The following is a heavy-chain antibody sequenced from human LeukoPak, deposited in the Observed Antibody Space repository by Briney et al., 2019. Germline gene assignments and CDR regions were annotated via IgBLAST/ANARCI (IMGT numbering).Heavy chain of an antibody. CDR1: GGSFSPYY. CDR2: IYASGSVSSSGST. J-gene: IGHJ6*02. CDR3: AREKTVLHYYYGMDV. Sequence: SETLSLTCNVSGGSFSPYYWSWFRQPAGKGLEWIGCIYASGSVSSSGSTNYNPSLKSRVTMSVDTSKKQFSLRLNSVTAADTAVYYCAREKTVLHYYYGMDVWGQGTTVTVSS. V-gene: IGHV4-4*07. D-gene: IGHD4-17*01.